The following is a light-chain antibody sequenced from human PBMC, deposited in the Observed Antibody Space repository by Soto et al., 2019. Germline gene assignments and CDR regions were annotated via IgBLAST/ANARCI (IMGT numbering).Light chain of an antibody. CDR2: QAS. Sequence: DIQVTKSPTTLSGSPGDRATITCRASQTISSWLAWYQQKPGKAPKLLIYQASTLKSGVPSRFSGSGSGTEFTLTISSLQPEDFATYYCQHYNSYSEAFGQGTKVDIK. V-gene: IGKV1-5*03. J-gene: IGKJ1*01. CDR1: QTISSW. CDR3: QHYNSYSEA.